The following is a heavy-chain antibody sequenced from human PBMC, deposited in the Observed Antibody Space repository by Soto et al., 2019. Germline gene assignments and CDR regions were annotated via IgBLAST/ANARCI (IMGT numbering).Heavy chain of an antibody. CDR2: INPDGSAT. Sequence: GGSLRLSCAASGFTFSSYWMHWVRQAPGKGLVWVSRINPDGSATNYADSVKGRFTISRDNAKDTLYLQMNSLRAEDTAVFYCGRGGSDSPMAPGYWGQGTLVTVSS. J-gene: IGHJ4*02. D-gene: IGHD5-18*01. CDR1: GFTFSSYW. CDR3: GRGGSDSPMAPGY. V-gene: IGHV3-74*01.